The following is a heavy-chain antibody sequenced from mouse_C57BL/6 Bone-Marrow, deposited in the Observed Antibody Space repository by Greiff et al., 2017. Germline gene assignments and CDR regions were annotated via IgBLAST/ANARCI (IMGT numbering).Heavy chain of an antibody. CDR2: IWSGGST. CDR1: GFSLTSYG. CDR3: ARNGALYSIYAMDY. D-gene: IGHD2-5*01. V-gene: IGHV2-2*01. J-gene: IGHJ4*01. Sequence: QVQLQQSGPGLVQPSQSLSITCTVSGFSLTSYGVHWVRQSPGKGLEWLGVIWSGGSTDYNAAFISRLSISKDNSKSQVFFKMNSLQADDTAIYYCARNGALYSIYAMDYWGQGTSVTVSS.